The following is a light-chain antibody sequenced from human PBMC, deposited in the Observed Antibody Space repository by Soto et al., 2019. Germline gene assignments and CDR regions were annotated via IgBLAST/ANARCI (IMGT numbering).Light chain of an antibody. CDR1: SSDVGGYNY. CDR2: EVS. V-gene: IGLV2-14*01. J-gene: IGLJ1*01. CDR3: SSYTSSNTLLYV. Sequence: LTQPASVSGSPGQSITISCTGTSSDVGGYNYVSWYQQHPGKAPKLLIYEVSHRPSGVSNRFSGSKSGNTASLTISGLQAEDEADYYCSSYTSSNTLLYVFGTGTKVTVL.